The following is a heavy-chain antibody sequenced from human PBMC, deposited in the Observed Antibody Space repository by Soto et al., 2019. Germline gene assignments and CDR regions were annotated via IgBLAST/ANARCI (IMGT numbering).Heavy chain of an antibody. V-gene: IGHV3-30-3*01. CDR3: ARDMYSSDYFVKWFEP. J-gene: IGHJ5*02. CDR1: GFSFSSYA. Sequence: QVRLEESGGGVVQPGRSLRLSCTASGFSFSSYAMYWFRQPPGKGLEWEAVISHDGINKHYADSVKGRVTVSRDNSNHSLDLQLNSLRGEDTAMYYCARDMYSSDYFVKWFEPWGQGTLVTVSS. D-gene: IGHD6-19*01. CDR2: ISHDGINK.